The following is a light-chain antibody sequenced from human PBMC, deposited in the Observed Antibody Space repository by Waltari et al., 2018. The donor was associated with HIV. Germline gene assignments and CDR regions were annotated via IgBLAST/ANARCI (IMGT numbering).Light chain of an antibody. CDR1: SSDVGGYSY. J-gene: IGLJ1*01. CDR2: DVT. V-gene: IGLV2-11*01. CDR3: CSYAGSYKYI. Sequence: QSALTQPRSVSGSPGQSVTISCTGTSSDVGGYSYVSWYQQHPAKAPKVLIYDVTKRPSGEPDRFAGSKSGNTASLTISGLQAEDEADYYCCSYAGSYKYILGSGTKVTVL.